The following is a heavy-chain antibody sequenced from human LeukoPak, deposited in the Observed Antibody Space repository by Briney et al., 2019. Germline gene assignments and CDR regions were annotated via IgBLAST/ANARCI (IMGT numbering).Heavy chain of an antibody. J-gene: IGHJ6*02. Sequence: GRSLRLSCAASGFTFSTYGMHWVRQAPGKGLEWVALVWSDGNGKFYADSVKGRFTTSRDNSKNTMYLQMNSLRAEDTAVYYCARDGLYGMDVWGQGTTVTVSS. D-gene: IGHD3-22*01. CDR1: GFTFSTYG. CDR2: VWSDGNGK. V-gene: IGHV3-33*01. CDR3: ARDGLYGMDV.